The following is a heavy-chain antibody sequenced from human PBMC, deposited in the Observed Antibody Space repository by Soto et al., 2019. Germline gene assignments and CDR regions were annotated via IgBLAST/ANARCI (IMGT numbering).Heavy chain of an antibody. J-gene: IGHJ5*02. CDR3: AKDLEQASNWFDP. CDR1: GGSISSGDYY. V-gene: IGHV4-30-4*01. Sequence: PSETLSLTCTVSGGSISSGDYYWSWIRQPPGKGLEWIGYIYYSGSTYYNPSLKSRVTISVDTSKNQFSLKLSSVTAADTAVYYCAKDLEQASNWFDPWGQGTLVTVSS. D-gene: IGHD1-1*01. CDR2: IYYSGST.